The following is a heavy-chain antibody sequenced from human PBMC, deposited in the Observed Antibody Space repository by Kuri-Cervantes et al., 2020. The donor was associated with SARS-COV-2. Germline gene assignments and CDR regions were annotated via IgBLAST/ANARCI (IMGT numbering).Heavy chain of an antibody. Sequence: SETLSLTCTVSGYSISSGYYWGWIRQPPGKGLEWIGSIYYSGSTYYNTSLKSRVTISVDTSKNQFSLKLSSVTAADTAVYYCARHSGGGDDAFDIWGQGTMVTVSS. CDR2: IYYSGST. CDR3: ARHSGGGDDAFDI. CDR1: GYSISSGYY. J-gene: IGHJ3*02. D-gene: IGHD2-21*01. V-gene: IGHV4-38-2*02.